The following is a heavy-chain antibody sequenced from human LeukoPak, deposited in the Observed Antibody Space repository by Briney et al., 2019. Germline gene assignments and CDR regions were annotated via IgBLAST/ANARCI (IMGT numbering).Heavy chain of an antibody. CDR1: GFTFSSYA. CDR3: ARALREYCSSTSCQYYYMDV. Sequence: GGSLRLSCAASGFTFSSYAMHWVRQAPGKGLEYVSAISSNGGGTYYANSVKGRFTISRDNSKNTLYLQMGSLRAEDMAVYYCARALREYCSSTSCQYYYMDVWGKGTTVTVSS. J-gene: IGHJ6*03. V-gene: IGHV3-64*01. D-gene: IGHD2-2*01. CDR2: ISSNGGGT.